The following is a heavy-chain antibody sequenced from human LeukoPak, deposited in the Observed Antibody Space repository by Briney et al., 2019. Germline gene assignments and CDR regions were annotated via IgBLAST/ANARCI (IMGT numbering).Heavy chain of an antibody. V-gene: IGHV3-23*01. CDR2: ISGNAGST. D-gene: IGHD3-3*01. CDR1: GFTLSSYS. J-gene: IGHJ4*02. CDR3: AKDGLQFSEWLPPLGY. Sequence: GGSLRLSCAASGFTLSSYSMSWVRQAPGKGLEWVSLISGNAGSTYYADSVKGRFTISRDITKNTLYLQMNSLRAEDTAVYYCAKDGLQFSEWLPPLGYWGQGTLVTVSS.